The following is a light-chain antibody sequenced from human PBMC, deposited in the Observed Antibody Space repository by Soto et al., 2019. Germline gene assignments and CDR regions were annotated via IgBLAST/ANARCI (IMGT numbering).Light chain of an antibody. CDR1: SSDVGGYEF. Sequence: QSALAQPASVSGYPGQSITISCTGSSSDVGGYEFVSWYQQHPGKAPKLVISEVSVRPSGISDRFSGSKSGNTASLTISGLQADDEASYYCSSYTITTALVFGSGTQVTVL. V-gene: IGLV2-14*01. J-gene: IGLJ1*01. CDR3: SSYTITTALV. CDR2: EVS.